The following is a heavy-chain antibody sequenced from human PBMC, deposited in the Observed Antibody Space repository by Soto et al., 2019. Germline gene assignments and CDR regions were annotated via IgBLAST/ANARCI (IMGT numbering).Heavy chain of an antibody. D-gene: IGHD6-19*01. CDR3: ARDLACTTGWSHFDY. Sequence: GESLKISCKGSGYSFTSYWIGWVRQMPVKGLEWMGIIYPGDSDTRYSPSFQGQVTISADKSISTAYLQWSSLKASDTAMYYCARDLACTTGWSHFDYWGQGTPVTVSS. CDR1: GYSFTSYW. V-gene: IGHV5-51*01. J-gene: IGHJ4*02. CDR2: IYPGDSDT.